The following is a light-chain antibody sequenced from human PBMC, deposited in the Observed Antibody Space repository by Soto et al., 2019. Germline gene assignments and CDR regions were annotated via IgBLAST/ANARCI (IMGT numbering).Light chain of an antibody. J-gene: IGKJ1*01. CDR1: QSISRW. Sequence: DIQMTQSPPTLSASVGDRVTISCRASQSISRWVAWYQQKPGKAPKVVMYEASTLEGGVPTRFSGSGYGTEFTFTISYLQPGDLGTYYCQQYNSYPWTFGQGTKVEI. V-gene: IGKV1-5*03. CDR2: EAS. CDR3: QQYNSYPWT.